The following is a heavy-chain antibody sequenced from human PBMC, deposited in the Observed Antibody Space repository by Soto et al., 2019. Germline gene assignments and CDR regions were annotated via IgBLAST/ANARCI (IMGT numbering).Heavy chain of an antibody. D-gene: IGHD3-10*01. J-gene: IGHJ5*02. CDR3: ASTGLLWFGESPVFDP. CDR2: IYYSGTT. Sequence: SETLSLTCTVSGGSISSYYWSWIRQPPGKGLEWIGYIYYSGTTYYNPSLKSRVTMSVDTSKNQFSLKLSSVTAADTAAYYCASTGLLWFGESPVFDPWGQGTLVTVSS. V-gene: IGHV4-59*01. CDR1: GGSISSYY.